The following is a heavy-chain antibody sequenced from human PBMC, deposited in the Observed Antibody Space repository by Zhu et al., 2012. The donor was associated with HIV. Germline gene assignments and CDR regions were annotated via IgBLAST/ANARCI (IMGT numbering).Heavy chain of an antibody. CDR3: ARVQGVPAAHFDY. J-gene: IGHJ4*02. D-gene: IGHD2-2*01. CDR2: IYHSGST. Sequence: QVQLQESGPGLVKPSETLSLTCAVSGYSISSGYYWGWIRQPPGKGLEWIGSIYHSGSTYYNPSLKSRVTISVDTSKNQFSLKLSSVTAADTAVYYCARVQGVPAAHFDYWGQGTLVTVSS. CDR1: GYSISSGYY. V-gene: IGHV4-38-2*01.